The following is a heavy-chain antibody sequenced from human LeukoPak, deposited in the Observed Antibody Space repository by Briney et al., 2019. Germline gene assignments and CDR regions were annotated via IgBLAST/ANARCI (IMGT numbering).Heavy chain of an antibody. CDR2: ISSNTRVI. CDR3: ARVFLEDTQ. J-gene: IGHJ4*02. Sequence: PGGSLRLSCAASGFTFSSYNMNWVRQAPGKGLEWVSYISSNTRVIHYADSVKGRFTISRDNGKNSLYLQMNSLRAEDTSVYYCARVFLEDTQWGQGPRSTVSS. CDR1: GFTFSSYN. D-gene: IGHD3-3*01. V-gene: IGHV3-48*01.